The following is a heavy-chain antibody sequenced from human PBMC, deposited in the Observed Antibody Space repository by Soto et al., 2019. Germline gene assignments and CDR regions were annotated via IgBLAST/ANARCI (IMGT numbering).Heavy chain of an antibody. D-gene: IGHD2-15*01. CDR3: ARGKAVLDV. Sequence: SETLSLTCTGSGGSISSGDYYWSWLRQPPGKGLEWIGYIYYSGSSYSNPSLKSRITISIDASKNQFSLKLNSVTAADTAVYYCARGKAVLDVWGQGTTVTVSS. CDR1: GGSISSGDYY. J-gene: IGHJ6*02. V-gene: IGHV4-30-4*01. CDR2: IYYSGSS.